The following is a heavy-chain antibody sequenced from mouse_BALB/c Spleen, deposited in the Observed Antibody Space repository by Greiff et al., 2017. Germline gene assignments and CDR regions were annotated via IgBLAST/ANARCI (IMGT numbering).Heavy chain of an antibody. Sequence: EVKLMESGPGLVKPSQSLSLTCTVTGYSITSDYAWNWIRQFPGNKLEWMGYISYSGSTSYNPSLKSRISITRDTSKNQFFLQLNSVTTEDTATYYCARIGYDEGGYAMDYWGQGTSVTVSS. D-gene: IGHD2-2*01. CDR1: GYSITSDYA. CDR2: ISYSGST. J-gene: IGHJ4*01. CDR3: ARIGYDEGGYAMDY. V-gene: IGHV3-2*02.